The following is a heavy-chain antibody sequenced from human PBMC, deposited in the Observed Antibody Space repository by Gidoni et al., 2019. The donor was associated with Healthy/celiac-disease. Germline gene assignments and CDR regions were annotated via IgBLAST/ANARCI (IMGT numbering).Heavy chain of an antibody. D-gene: IGHD2-2*01. CDR2: INPNSGGT. CDR3: ARDTEGEVVPAAVYYYYYYMDV. Sequence: QVQLVQSGAEVKKPGASVKVSCKASGYTFTGHHMHLVRQAPGQGLEWMGWINPNSGGTNYAQKFQGRVTMTRDTSISTAYMELSRLRSDDTAVYYCARDTEGEVVPAAVYYYYYYMDVWGKGTTVTVSS. J-gene: IGHJ6*03. V-gene: IGHV1-2*02. CDR1: GYTFTGHH.